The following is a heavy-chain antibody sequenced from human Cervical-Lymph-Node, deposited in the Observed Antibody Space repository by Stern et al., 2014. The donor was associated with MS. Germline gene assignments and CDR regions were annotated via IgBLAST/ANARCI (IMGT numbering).Heavy chain of an antibody. V-gene: IGHV1-69*09. D-gene: IGHD1-1*01. J-gene: IGHJ5*02. CDR3: ARGVVSNRATATLHNLFDP. CDR2: SIPIFGLP. CDR1: GGTFSSSYA. Sequence: QVQLVQSGAEVKKPGSSVNVSCMASGGTFSSSYAITWMRQAPGQGLEWMGRSIPIFGLPYYAQKFQGRVTITADTSTNTAYMGLNSLTSEDTAVYYCARGVVSNRATATLHNLFDPWGQGTLVTVSS.